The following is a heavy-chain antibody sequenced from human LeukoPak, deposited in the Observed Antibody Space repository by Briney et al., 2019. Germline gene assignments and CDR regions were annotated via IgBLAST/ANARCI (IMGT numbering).Heavy chain of an antibody. Sequence: PGGSLTLSCAASGFTFSSYAMSWVRHAPGKGLDWVSSIRGSGGSTSYADSVKGRCTISRDSSKDTLYLQMNSLRAEDTAVYYCAKGYIIAGRQWYLDLWGRGTLVGVSS. D-gene: IGHD6-13*01. J-gene: IGHJ2*01. V-gene: IGHV3-23*01. CDR2: IRGSGGST. CDR1: GFTFSSYA. CDR3: AKGYIIAGRQWYLDL.